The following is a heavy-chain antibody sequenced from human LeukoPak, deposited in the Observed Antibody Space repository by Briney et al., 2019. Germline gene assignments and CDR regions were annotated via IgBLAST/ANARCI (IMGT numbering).Heavy chain of an antibody. V-gene: IGHV3-9*01. CDR3: AKDLEGDGEHTYNKDG. Sequence: PGRSLRLSCVASGFTFRDYAMHWVRQAPGKGLEWVSGISWNSKNIGYADSVKGRFIISRDNAKNSMYLQMNSLRLEDAALYYCAKDLEGDGEHTYNKDGWGKGTTVTV. J-gene: IGHJ6*03. D-gene: IGHD2-21*01. CDR2: ISWNSKNI. CDR1: GFTFRDYA.